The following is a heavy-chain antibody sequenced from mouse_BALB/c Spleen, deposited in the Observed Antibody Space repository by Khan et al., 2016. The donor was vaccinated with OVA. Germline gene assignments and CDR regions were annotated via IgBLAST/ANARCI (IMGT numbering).Heavy chain of an antibody. Sequence: QVQLKESGPALVAPSQSLSITCTVSGFSFTNYGVSWVRQPPGKGLEWLGIKWGDGTTNYNSTLISRLSISKDDSKSQVFFKLNSRQTNDTATYYCAKGGTYVWGYCEVWGAGTTVTVSS. D-gene: IGHD1-1*02. CDR2: KWGDGTT. CDR3: AKGGTYVWGYCEV. CDR1: GFSFTNYG. V-gene: IGHV2-3*01. J-gene: IGHJ1*01.